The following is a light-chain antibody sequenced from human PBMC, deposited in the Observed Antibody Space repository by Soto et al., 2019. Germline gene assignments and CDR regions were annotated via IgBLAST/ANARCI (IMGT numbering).Light chain of an antibody. CDR1: SSNIGNNH. CDR2: RNN. CDR3: ATWDDSLSGTV. Sequence: QSVLTQPPSASGTPGQRVTISCSGSSSNIGNNHVYWYQQLPGSAPKLLIHRNNQRPSGVPDRVSGSKSGTSASLAISGLRSDDEADYYCATWDDSLSGTVFGGGTQLTVL. V-gene: IGLV1-47*01. J-gene: IGLJ7*01.